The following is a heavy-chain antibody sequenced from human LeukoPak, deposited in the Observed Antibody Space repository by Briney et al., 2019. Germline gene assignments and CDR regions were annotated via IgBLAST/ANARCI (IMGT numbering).Heavy chain of an antibody. CDR1: GFNFSNYA. D-gene: IGHD6-19*01. J-gene: IGHJ6*03. CDR3: ARKDSSGWSNNYYMDV. Sequence: GGSLRLSCAASGFNFSNYAMSWVRQAPGKGLEWVSAISGSGGSTYYADSVKGRFTISRDNAKNSLYLQMNSLRAEDTAVYYCARKDSSGWSNNYYMDVWGKGTTVTVSS. V-gene: IGHV3-23*01. CDR2: ISGSGGST.